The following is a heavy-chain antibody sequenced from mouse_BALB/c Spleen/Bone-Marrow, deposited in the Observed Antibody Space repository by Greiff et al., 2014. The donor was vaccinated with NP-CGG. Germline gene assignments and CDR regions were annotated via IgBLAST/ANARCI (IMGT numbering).Heavy chain of an antibody. CDR1: GYTFTSYD. Sequence: VQRVESGPELVKPGALVKISCRASGYTFTSYDINWVKQRPGQGLEWIGWIYPGDGSTNYNEKFKGKATLTADSSSSTAYMQLSSLTSENSAVYFCARWNYGSRRGFDYWGQGTTLTVSS. CDR3: ARWNYGSRRGFDY. D-gene: IGHD1-1*01. V-gene: IGHV1S56*01. J-gene: IGHJ2*01. CDR2: IYPGDGST.